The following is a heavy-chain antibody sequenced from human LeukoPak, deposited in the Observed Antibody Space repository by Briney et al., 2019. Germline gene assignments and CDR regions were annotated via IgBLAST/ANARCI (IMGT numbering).Heavy chain of an antibody. D-gene: IGHD4-17*01. J-gene: IGHJ4*02. CDR1: GFTFSNYW. CDR3: ARVPATVKADY. Sequence: GGSLRRSCAVSGFTFSNYWMSWVRQAPGKGLEWVANINQNGSAKYYVVSVKGRFTISRDNAKNSLVLDMNSLRAEDTALYYCARVPATVKADYWGQGTLVTVSS. V-gene: IGHV3-7*04. CDR2: INQNGSAK.